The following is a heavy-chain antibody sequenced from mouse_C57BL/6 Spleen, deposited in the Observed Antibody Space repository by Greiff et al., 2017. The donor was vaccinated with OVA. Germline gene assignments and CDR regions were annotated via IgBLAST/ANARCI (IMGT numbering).Heavy chain of an antibody. V-gene: IGHV3-6*01. CDR1: GYSFTSGYY. D-gene: IGHD1-1*01. Sequence: EVQLVESGPGLVKPSQSLSLTCSVTGYSFTSGYYWNWIRQFPGNKLEWMGFISYDGSNNYNPSLKNRISIPRDTSKDQFFLKLNSVTTEDTATYYCAREDYYYDSSSYYAMDYWGQGTSVTVSS. CDR2: ISYDGSN. CDR3: AREDYYYDSSSYYAMDY. J-gene: IGHJ4*01.